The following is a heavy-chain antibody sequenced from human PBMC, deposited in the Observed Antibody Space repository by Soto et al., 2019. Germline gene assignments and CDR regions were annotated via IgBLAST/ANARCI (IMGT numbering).Heavy chain of an antibody. D-gene: IGHD4-17*01. J-gene: IGHJ4*02. CDR1: GGTFSSYA. V-gene: IGHV1-69*13. CDR3: ATELDYGANSGPRPGFDY. Sequence: SVRVSCKASGGTFSSYAISWVRQAPGQGLEWMGGIIPIFGTANYAQKFQGRVTITADESTSTAYMELSSLRSEDTAVYYCATELDYGANSGPRPGFDYWGQGTLVTVSS. CDR2: IIPIFGTA.